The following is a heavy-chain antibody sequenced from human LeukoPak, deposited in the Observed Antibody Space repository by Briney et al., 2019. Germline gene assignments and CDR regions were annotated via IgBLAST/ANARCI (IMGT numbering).Heavy chain of an antibody. CDR3: ARSYYYDSSGSEGSNWFDP. J-gene: IGHJ5*02. CDR2: IKPSSGGT. Sequence: ASVKVSCKASGYTFTGYYMHWVRQAPGQGLEWMGWIKPSSGGTNYAQKFQGRVTMTRDTSISTAYMELSRLRSDDTAVYYCARSYYYDSSGSEGSNWFDPWGQGTLVTVSS. CDR1: GYTFTGYY. V-gene: IGHV1-2*02. D-gene: IGHD3-22*01.